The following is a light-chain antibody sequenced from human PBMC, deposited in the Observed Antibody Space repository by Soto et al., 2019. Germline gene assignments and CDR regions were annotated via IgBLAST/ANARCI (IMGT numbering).Light chain of an antibody. J-gene: IGKJ2*01. Sequence: DIQMTQSPPSVSASLGDRVTIICRASQDIRGWLAWYQKKPGKGPKLLIHGASNLQSGVPSRFSGSGSGTDFTLTISSLQPEDVATYYGQRTYNAPYTFGQGTKLEIK. V-gene: IGKV1-12*01. CDR1: QDIRGW. CDR3: QRTYNAPYT. CDR2: GAS.